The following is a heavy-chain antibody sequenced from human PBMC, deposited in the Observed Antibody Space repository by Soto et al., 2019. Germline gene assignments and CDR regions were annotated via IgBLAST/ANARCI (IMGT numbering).Heavy chain of an antibody. V-gene: IGHV4-61*01. CDR2: IYYSGST. J-gene: IGHJ4*02. CDR1: GGSVSSGSYY. Sequence: QVQLQEAGPGLVKPSETLSLTCTVSGGSVSSGSYYWNWIRQPPGKGLEWIGYIYYSGSTNYNPSLKSRVTISVDTSKNQFSLKLRSVTAADTAVYYCARSKAYYDVWSGYFDYGGQGALVTVSS. D-gene: IGHD3-3*01. CDR3: ARSKAYYDVWSGYFDY.